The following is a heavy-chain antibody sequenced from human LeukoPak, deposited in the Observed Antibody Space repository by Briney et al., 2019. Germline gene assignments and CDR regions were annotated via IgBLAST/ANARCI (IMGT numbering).Heavy chain of an antibody. CDR2: IYYSGST. J-gene: IGHJ4*02. CDR1: GGSISSGDYY. Sequence: SQTLSLTCTVSGGSISSGDYYWSWIRQPPGKGLEWIGYIYYSGSTYYNPSLKSRVTISVDTSKNQFSLKLSSVTAAGTAVYYCARSEYYYDSSGSRPLWYFDYWGQGTLVTVSS. D-gene: IGHD3-22*01. CDR3: ARSEYYYDSSGSRPLWYFDY. V-gene: IGHV4-30-4*01.